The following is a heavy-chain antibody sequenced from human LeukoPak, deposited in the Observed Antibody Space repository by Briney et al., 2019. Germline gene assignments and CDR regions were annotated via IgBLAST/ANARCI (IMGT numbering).Heavy chain of an antibody. J-gene: IGHJ4*02. V-gene: IGHV3-53*01. CDR1: GCSVSSNY. CDR2: IYSDGST. Sequence: GGSLRLSCAAPGCSVSSNYITWVRQAPGKGLEWVSVIYSDGSTKYADSVKARFTISRDNSKNTVYLQMNRLRVEDTALYYCARATLDNWGQGTLVTVSS. CDR3: ARATLDN.